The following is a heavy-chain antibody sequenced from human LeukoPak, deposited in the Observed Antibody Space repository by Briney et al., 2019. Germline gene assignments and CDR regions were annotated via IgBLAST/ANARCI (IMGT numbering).Heavy chain of an antibody. J-gene: IGHJ6*04. CDR1: GFTFSSYS. V-gene: IGHV3-21*01. D-gene: IGHD3-10*02. Sequence: GGSLRLSCAASGFTFSSYSMNWVRQAPGKGLQWVSSITSSSSYIYYADSVKGRFTISRDNAKNSLYLQMNSLRAEDTAVYYCAELGITMIGGVWGKGTTVTISS. CDR2: ITSSSSYI. CDR3: AELGITMIGGV.